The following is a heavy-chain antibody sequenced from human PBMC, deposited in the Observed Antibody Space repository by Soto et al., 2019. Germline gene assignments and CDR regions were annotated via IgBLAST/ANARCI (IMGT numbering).Heavy chain of an antibody. CDR3: TRDGRGLGRLSLFEY. CDR1: GLNVNSDY. Sequence: GGSLRLSGAASGLNVNSDYMNWVRQTPGKGLEWVASIYSGETTYYADSVRGRFTISSDKSKNTLYFQLSSLRIEDTAVYYCTRDGRGLGRLSLFEYWGQGVLVTVSS. CDR2: IYSGETT. V-gene: IGHV3-53*01. J-gene: IGHJ4*02. D-gene: IGHD2-21*02.